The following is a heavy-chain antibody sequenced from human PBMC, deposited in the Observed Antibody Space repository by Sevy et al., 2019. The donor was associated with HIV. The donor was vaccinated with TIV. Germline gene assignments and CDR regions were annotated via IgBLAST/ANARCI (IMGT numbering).Heavy chain of an antibody. CDR1: GFTFSSYE. V-gene: IGHV3-48*03. J-gene: IGHJ3*02. Sequence: GGSLRLSCAASGFTFSSYEMNWVRQAPGKGLEWVSYISSSGSTIYYADSVKGRFTIARDNAKNSLYLQMNSLRAEDTAVYYCARKPVPGSGYGTSDAFDIWGQGTMVTVSS. CDR3: ARKPVPGSGYGTSDAFDI. CDR2: ISSSGSTI. D-gene: IGHD5-12*01.